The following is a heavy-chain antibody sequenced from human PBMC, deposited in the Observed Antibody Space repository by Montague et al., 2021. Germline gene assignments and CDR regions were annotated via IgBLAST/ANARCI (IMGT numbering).Heavy chain of an antibody. CDR1: GGSISRSSYY. V-gene: IGHV4-39*01. J-gene: IGHJ5*02. D-gene: IGHD2-8*01. CDR2: IYSSGSI. Sequence: SETLSLTCTVSGGSISRSSYYWGWIRQPQGKGLEWIGSIYSSGSIYYNPSLKSRVTISADTSKNQFSLKLSSVTAADTAVYYCTRPGGYCTNDTCYFWFAPRGQGILVTVSS. CDR3: TRPGGYCTNDTCYFWFAP.